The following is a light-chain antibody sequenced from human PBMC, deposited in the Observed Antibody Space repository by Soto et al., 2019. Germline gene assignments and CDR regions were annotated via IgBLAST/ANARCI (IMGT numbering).Light chain of an antibody. Sequence: QSVLALPPSASGTPGQTVTISCSGGSSNIKTNGVSWYQQVPGAAPKLLIYSNSQRPSGAPDRFSGSKSGTSASLAISGLQSEDEATYHCSTWDDSLNGLIFGGGTQLTVL. CDR3: STWDDSLNGLI. CDR1: SSNIKTNG. CDR2: SNS. J-gene: IGLJ2*01. V-gene: IGLV1-44*01.